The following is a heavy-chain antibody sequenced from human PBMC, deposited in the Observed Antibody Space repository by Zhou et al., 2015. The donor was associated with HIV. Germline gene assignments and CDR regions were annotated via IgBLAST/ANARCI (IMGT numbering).Heavy chain of an antibody. Sequence: QVQLVQSGAEVKKPGSSVKVSCKASGGTFSSYAISWVRQAPGGGLEWMAWINPYNDVTRRAQKFQGRITMTSDTSITTVYMELSSLTSNDTAMYYCARDSGTDSWNALDVWGQGTLVIVSS. J-gene: IGHJ3*01. D-gene: IGHD1-1*01. V-gene: IGHV1-2*02. CDR1: GGTFSSYA. CDR3: ARDSGTDSWNALDV. CDR2: INPYNDVT.